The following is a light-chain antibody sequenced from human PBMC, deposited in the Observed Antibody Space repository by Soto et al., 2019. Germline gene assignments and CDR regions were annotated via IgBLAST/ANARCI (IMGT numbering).Light chain of an antibody. CDR1: QSVSSN. Sequence: EIVMTQSPATLSLSPGERATLSCRASQSVSSNLAWYRQKPGQAPTLLIYRTSTRATGIPDRFSGSGSGTELTLTISSLQSEDFAFYYCQQYNNWPYTFGQGTKLEIK. V-gene: IGKV3-15*01. CDR2: RTS. J-gene: IGKJ2*01. CDR3: QQYNNWPYT.